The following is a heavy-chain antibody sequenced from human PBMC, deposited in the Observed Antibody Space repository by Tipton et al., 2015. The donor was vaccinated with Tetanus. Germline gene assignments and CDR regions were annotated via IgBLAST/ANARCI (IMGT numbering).Heavy chain of an antibody. J-gene: IGHJ4*02. D-gene: IGHD3-16*01. Sequence: TLSLTCTVSGASISSGGYYWSWIRQHPGKGLEWVGYIYYSGSTYYNPSLKSRVTISVDTSKNQFSLKLSSVTAADTAVYYCARGSRVLGPWFYWGQGTLVTVSS. V-gene: IGHV4-31*03. CDR3: ARGSRVLGPWFY. CDR1: GASISSGGYY. CDR2: IYYSGST.